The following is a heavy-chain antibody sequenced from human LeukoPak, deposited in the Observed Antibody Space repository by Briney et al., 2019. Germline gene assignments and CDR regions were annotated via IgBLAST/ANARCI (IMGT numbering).Heavy chain of an antibody. Sequence: GGSLRLFCAASGFTFDDYAMHWVRQAPGKGLEWVSLISGDGGSTYYADSVKGRFTISRDNSKNSLYLQMNSLRTEDTALYYCAKDRDYYDSSGFDYWGQGTLVTVSS. J-gene: IGHJ4*02. CDR1: GFTFDDYA. V-gene: IGHV3-43*02. CDR3: AKDRDYYDSSGFDY. CDR2: ISGDGGST. D-gene: IGHD3-22*01.